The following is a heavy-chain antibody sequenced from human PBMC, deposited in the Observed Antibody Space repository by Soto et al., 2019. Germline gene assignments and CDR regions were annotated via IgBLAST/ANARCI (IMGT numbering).Heavy chain of an antibody. CDR1: GFTFSSYA. CDR3: ANLINYGDGAEYFQH. V-gene: IGHV3-23*01. CDR2: ISGSGGST. D-gene: IGHD4-17*01. Sequence: EVPLLESGGGLVQPGGSLRLSCAASGFTFSSYAMSWVRQAPGKGLEWVSAISGSGGSTYYADSVKGRFTISRDNSKNTLYLQMNSLRAEDTAVYYCANLINYGDGAEYFQHWGQGTLVTVSS. J-gene: IGHJ1*01.